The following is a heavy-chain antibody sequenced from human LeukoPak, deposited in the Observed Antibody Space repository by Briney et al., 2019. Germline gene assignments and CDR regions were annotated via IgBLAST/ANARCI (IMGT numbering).Heavy chain of an antibody. CDR3: ARDHCSGGSCYNTY. J-gene: IGHJ4*02. D-gene: IGHD2-15*01. CDR2: ISSSSYI. V-gene: IGHV3-21*01. CDR1: GFTFSSYS. Sequence: GGSLRLSCGASGFTFSSYSMNWVRQAPGKGLEWISSISSSSYIYYADSVKGRFTISRDNAKNSLYLQMNSLRAEDTAVYYCARDHCSGGSCYNTYWGQGTLVTVSS.